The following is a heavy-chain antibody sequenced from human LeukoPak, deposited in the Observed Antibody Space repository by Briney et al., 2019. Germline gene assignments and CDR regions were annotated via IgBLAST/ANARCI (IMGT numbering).Heavy chain of an antibody. Sequence: GGSLRLSCAASGFTFSSYSMNWVRQAPGKGLEWVSYISSSSSTIYYADSVKGRFTISRDNAKNSLYLQMNSLRAEDTAVYYCARAKEGNWFDPWGQGTLVTVSS. CDR3: ARAKEGNWFDP. J-gene: IGHJ5*02. CDR1: GFTFSSYS. CDR2: ISSSSSTI. V-gene: IGHV3-48*01.